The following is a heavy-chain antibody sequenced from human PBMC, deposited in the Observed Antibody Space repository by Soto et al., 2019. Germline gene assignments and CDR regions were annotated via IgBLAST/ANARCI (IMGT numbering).Heavy chain of an antibody. J-gene: IGHJ4*02. Sequence: QVRLVQSGAEVKKPGASVKVSCETSGYTFTNFGISWVRQAPGQGLEWMGWVTTCNGKTNYAQKFQGRITVTTDTSTSTVYMKLKSLISEDPPIYYCGTDRYAYFDPPASDHWGQGALIAVSS. V-gene: IGHV1-18*01. CDR2: VTTCNGKT. CDR1: GYTFTNFG. D-gene: IGHD3-9*01. CDR3: GTDRYAYFDPPASDH.